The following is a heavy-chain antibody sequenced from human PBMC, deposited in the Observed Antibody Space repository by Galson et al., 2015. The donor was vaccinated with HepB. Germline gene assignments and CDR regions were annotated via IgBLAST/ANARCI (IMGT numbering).Heavy chain of an antibody. J-gene: IGHJ6*02. CDR3: AGGDFSWLGEYYYYYGMDV. V-gene: IGHV3-21*01. CDR1: GFTFSSYS. D-gene: IGHD6-13*01. CDR2: ISSSSSYI. Sequence: SLRLSCAASGFTFSSYSMNWVRQAPGKGLEWVSSISSSSSYIYYADSVKGRFTISRDNAKNSLYLQMNSLRAGDTAVYYCAGGDFSWLGEYYYYYGMDVWGQGTTVTVSS.